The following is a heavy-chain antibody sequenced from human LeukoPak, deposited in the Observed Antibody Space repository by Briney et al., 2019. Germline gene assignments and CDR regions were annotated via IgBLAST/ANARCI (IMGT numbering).Heavy chain of an antibody. CDR2: IYTTGRA. CDR3: ARHGYTASHFFLDY. CDR1: GGSISSRSDY. D-gene: IGHD5-18*01. Sequence: ASETLSLTCTVSGGSISSRSDYWGWVRQPAGRGLEWIGRIYTTGRADYDPSLQSRVTMSVDTSQKQFSLNLRSVTAADTAFYFCARHGYTASHFFLDYWSQGTLVTVSS. J-gene: IGHJ4*02. V-gene: IGHV4-61*02.